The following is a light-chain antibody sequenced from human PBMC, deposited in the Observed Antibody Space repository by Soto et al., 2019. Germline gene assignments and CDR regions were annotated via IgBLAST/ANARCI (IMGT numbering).Light chain of an antibody. CDR1: QNIGSN. Sequence: EIVWTQAPATLSLSPGERATLSCMASQNIGSNLAWYRQTRGQAPRLLIYAASNRATGIPARFSGSVSGTDFTLTISSLEPEDLAVYYCQQRGNWPPLTFGGGTKVEIK. J-gene: IGKJ4*01. CDR2: AAS. V-gene: IGKV3-11*01. CDR3: QQRGNWPPLT.